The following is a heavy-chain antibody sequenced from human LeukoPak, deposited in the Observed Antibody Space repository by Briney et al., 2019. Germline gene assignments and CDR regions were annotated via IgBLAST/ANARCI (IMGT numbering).Heavy chain of an antibody. V-gene: IGHV5-51*01. D-gene: IGHD4/OR15-4a*01. J-gene: IGHJ2*01. CDR2: IDPGDSDT. CDR3: TRIQTNLVLASVGYWYFDL. CDR1: GYSFTSYW. Sequence: GESLNISGKGSGYSFTSYWIGWVRQMPGEGLEWMGIIDPGDSDTRYSPSFEGQVTISADKSINTAYLQWSSLKASDTAMYYCTRIQTNLVLASVGYWYFDLWGRRTLVTVSS.